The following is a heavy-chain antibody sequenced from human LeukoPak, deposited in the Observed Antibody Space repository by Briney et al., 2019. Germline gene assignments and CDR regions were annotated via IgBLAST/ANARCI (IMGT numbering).Heavy chain of an antibody. CDR2: VSGSGGST. D-gene: IGHD6-19*01. Sequence: GGSLRLSCAASGFTFSSYAMSWVRQAPGKGLEWVSAVSGSGGSTYYADSVKGRFTISRDNSKNTLYLQMNSLRAEDTVVYYCAKDFLIAVAGTIDYWGQGTLVTVSS. CDR1: GFTFSSYA. V-gene: IGHV3-23*01. CDR3: AKDFLIAVAGTIDY. J-gene: IGHJ4*02.